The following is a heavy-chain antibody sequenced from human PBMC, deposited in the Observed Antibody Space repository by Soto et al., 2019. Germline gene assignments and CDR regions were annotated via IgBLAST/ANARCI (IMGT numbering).Heavy chain of an antibody. CDR1: GFTFSSYA. J-gene: IGHJ4*02. D-gene: IGHD5-18*01. Sequence: PGVSLRLSCAASGFTFSSYAMSWVRQAPGKGLEWVSAISGSGGSTYYADSVKGRFTISRDNSKNTLYLQMNSLRAEDTAVYYCDTASTAGNSWAQGALLTISA. V-gene: IGHV3-23*01. CDR3: DTASTAGNS. CDR2: ISGSGGST.